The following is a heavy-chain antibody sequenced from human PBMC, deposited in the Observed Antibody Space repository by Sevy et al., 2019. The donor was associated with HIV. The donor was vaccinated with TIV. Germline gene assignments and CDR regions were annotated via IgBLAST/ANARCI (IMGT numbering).Heavy chain of an antibody. J-gene: IGHJ4*02. CDR1: GYSISSGYY. CDR2: FYLGGST. V-gene: IGHV4-38-2*02. Sequence: SETLSLICTVSGYSISSGYYWGWIRQSPGKGLEWIGSFYLGGSTYYNPSLKSRVTISPDSSKNQFSLKLNSVTAADTAVYFCVRLVTAVVYYFDYWGQGTLVTVSS. D-gene: IGHD5-18*01. CDR3: VRLVTAVVYYFDY.